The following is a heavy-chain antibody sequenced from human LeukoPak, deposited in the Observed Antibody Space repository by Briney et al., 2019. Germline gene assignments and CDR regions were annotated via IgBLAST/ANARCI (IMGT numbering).Heavy chain of an antibody. J-gene: IGHJ4*02. CDR2: IIPIFGTA. CDR1: GYTFTGYY. Sequence: ASVKVSCTASGYTFTGYYMHWVRQAPGQGLEWMGGIIPIFGTANYAQKFQGRVTITADESTSTAYMELSSLRSEDTAVYYCARDLKDYYGSGSSFDYWGQGTLVTVSS. CDR3: ARDLKDYYGSGSSFDY. D-gene: IGHD3-10*01. V-gene: IGHV1-69*13.